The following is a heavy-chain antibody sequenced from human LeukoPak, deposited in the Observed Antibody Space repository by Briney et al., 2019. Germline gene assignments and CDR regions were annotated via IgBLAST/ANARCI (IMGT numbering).Heavy chain of an antibody. J-gene: IGHJ3*02. CDR3: AKDVKMLLLGGNAFDI. CDR1: GFTVSNNY. CDR2: ISWNSGSI. D-gene: IGHD1-26*01. Sequence: SGGSLRLSCAASGFTVSNNYMSWVRQAPGKGLEWVAGISWNSGSIYYADSVKGRFTISRDNAKNSLYLQMNSLRAEDMALYYCAKDVKMLLLGGNAFDIWGQGTMVTVSS. V-gene: IGHV3-9*03.